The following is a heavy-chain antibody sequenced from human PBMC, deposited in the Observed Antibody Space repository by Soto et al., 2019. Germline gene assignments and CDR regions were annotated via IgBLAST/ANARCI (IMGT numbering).Heavy chain of an antibody. D-gene: IGHD1-26*01. CDR1: GGPFSSYS. V-gene: IGHV1-69*01. CDR3: ARDGGRHSGGIDY. CDR2: IIPIFGTA. J-gene: IGHJ4*02. Sequence: QVQLVQSGAEVKKPGSSVKGSCKASGGPFSSYSINWVRQAPGQGLEWMGEIIPIFGTANYAQKFQGRVTITADESTSTAYMELSSMRSEDTAVYSCARDGGRHSGGIDYWGQGTLVTVSS.